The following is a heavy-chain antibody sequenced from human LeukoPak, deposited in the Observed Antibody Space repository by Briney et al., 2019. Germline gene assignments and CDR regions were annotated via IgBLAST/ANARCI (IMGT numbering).Heavy chain of an antibody. CDR3: ARSSSYSPYYFDS. CDR2: IYPPDSDT. D-gene: IGHD3-22*01. V-gene: IGHV5-51*01. Sequence: GESLKISCRGSGYSFTKNWIGWVRQMPGKGLEWMGIIYPPDSDTRYGRSFQGQVTISVDESITTAYLRWSSLKASDTAMYYCARSSSYSPYYFDSWGQGTLVTVSS. J-gene: IGHJ4*02. CDR1: GYSFTKNW.